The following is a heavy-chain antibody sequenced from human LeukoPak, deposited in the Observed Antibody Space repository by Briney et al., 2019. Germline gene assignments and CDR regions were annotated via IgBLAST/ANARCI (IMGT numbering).Heavy chain of an antibody. CDR2: ISSSGKTI. CDR3: ARVIYSSSYYGMDV. D-gene: IGHD3-10*01. CDR1: GFTFNSYE. J-gene: IGHJ6*02. V-gene: IGHV3-48*03. Sequence: PGGSLRLSCAASGFTFNSYEMNWVRQSPGKGLEWVSYISSSGKTIYYADSVKGRFTVSRDNAKNSLYLQMNSLRAEDTAVYYCARVIYSSSYYGMDVWGLGTTVTVSS.